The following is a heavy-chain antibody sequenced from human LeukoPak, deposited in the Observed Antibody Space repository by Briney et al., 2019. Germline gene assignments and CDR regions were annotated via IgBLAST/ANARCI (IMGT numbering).Heavy chain of an antibody. V-gene: IGHV3-23*01. D-gene: IGHD2-21*02. J-gene: IGHJ5*02. Sequence: GGSLRLSCAASGFTFSSYAMSWVRQAPGKGLERVSVISGSGGSTYYADSVKGRFTISRDSSKNTLYLQMNSLRAEDTAVYYCAKGSISSTLLRSWGQGTLVTVSS. CDR2: ISGSGGST. CDR3: AKGSISSTLLRS. CDR1: GFTFSSYA.